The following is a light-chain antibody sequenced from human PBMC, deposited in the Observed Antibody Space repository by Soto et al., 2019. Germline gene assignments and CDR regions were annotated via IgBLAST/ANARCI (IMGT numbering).Light chain of an antibody. CDR2: EVD. CDR3: SSYTTSSTPLGV. CDR1: SSDVGGYNY. J-gene: IGLJ1*01. V-gene: IGLV2-14*01. Sequence: QSALTQPASVSGSPGQSITISCAGTSSDVGGYNYVSWYQQHPGKAPKLIIYEVDNRPSGVSNRFSGSKSGNTASLTISGLQAEDEADYYCSSYTTSSTPLGVFGTGTKLTVL.